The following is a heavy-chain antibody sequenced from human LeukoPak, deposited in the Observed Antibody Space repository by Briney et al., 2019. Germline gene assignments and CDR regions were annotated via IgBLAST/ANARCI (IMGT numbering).Heavy chain of an antibody. V-gene: IGHV3-23*01. Sequence: HPGGSLRLSCGASGFTFSSYAMSWVRQAPRKGLEWVSVISGSGGSTYYADSVKGRCTISRDNSKNTLYLEMNSLRAEDTAVYYCATDPTVAGTSEYFQHWGQGTLVTVSS. CDR2: ISGSGGST. J-gene: IGHJ1*01. CDR1: GFTFSSYA. D-gene: IGHD6-19*01. CDR3: ATDPTVAGTSEYFQH.